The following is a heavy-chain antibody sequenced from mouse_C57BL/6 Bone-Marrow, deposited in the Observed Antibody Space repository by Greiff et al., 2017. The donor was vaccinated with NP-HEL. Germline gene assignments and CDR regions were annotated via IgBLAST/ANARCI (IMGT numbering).Heavy chain of an antibody. CDR3: AREGVTSDY. CDR1: GYTFTDYY. J-gene: IGHJ2*01. Sequence: VQLQQSGPELVKPGASVKISCKASGYTFTDYYMNWVKQSHGKSLEWIGDINPNNGGTSYNQKFKGKATLTVDKSSSTAYMELRSLTSEDSAVYYCAREGVTSDYWGQGTTLTVSS. D-gene: IGHD2-3*01. V-gene: IGHV1-26*01. CDR2: INPNNGGT.